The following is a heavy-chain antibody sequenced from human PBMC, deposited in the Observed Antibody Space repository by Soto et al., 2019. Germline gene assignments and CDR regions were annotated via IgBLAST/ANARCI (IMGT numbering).Heavy chain of an antibody. J-gene: IGHJ6*02. D-gene: IGHD6-13*01. CDR2: IDPSDSYT. CDR3: ARHSWGIAASYYYYGMDV. CDR1: GYSFTSYW. V-gene: IGHV5-10-1*01. Sequence: GESLKISCKGSGYSFTSYWISWVRQMPGKGLEWMGRIDPSDSYTNYSPSFQGHVTISADKSISTAYLQWSSPKASDTAMYYCARHSWGIAASYYYYGMDVWGQGTTVTVSS.